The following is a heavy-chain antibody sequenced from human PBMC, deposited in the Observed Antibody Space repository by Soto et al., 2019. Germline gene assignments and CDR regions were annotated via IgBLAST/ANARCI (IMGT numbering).Heavy chain of an antibody. Sequence: GGSLRLSCAAPGFTFSSYWMHWVRQAPGKGLAWVSRINPDGRSISDADSVKGRFTISRDNAKNTLYLQMNSLTTEDTAVYYSARAGSYRFDYWGHGTLVTVSS. CDR2: INPDGRSI. J-gene: IGHJ4*01. V-gene: IGHV3-74*01. D-gene: IGHD3-10*01. CDR3: ARAGSYRFDY. CDR1: GFTFSSYW.